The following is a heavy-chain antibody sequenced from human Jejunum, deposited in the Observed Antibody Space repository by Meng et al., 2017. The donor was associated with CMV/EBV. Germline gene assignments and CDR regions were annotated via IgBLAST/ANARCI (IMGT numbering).Heavy chain of an antibody. V-gene: IGHV1-2*02. CDR1: YTFTDHF. CDR2: INPSSGAT. Sequence: YTFTDHFIHLVRQVPGQGLEWMGWINPSSGATGYAQKFQGRVSMTRDTSISTAYMELRTLTSDDTAVYYCARPMDKSSWKEWFDPWGQGTQVTVSS. CDR3: ARPMDKSSWKEWFDP. D-gene: IGHD1-1*01. J-gene: IGHJ5*02.